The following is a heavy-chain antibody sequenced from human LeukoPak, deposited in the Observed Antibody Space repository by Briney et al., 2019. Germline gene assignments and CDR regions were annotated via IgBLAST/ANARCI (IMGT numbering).Heavy chain of an antibody. Sequence: GGSLRLSCAASGFTFSSYGMHWVRQAPGKGLEWVAVIWYDGSDKYYADSVKGRFTISRDNSKNTLYLQMNSLRAEDTAVYYCARDSTNYDFWSGYYTAPDAFDIWGQGTMVTVSS. CDR1: GFTFSSYG. D-gene: IGHD3-3*01. J-gene: IGHJ3*02. CDR2: IWYDGSDK. V-gene: IGHV3-33*01. CDR3: ARDSTNYDFWSGYYTAPDAFDI.